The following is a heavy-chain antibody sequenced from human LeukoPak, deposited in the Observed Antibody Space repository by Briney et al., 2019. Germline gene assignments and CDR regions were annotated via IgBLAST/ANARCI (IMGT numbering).Heavy chain of an antibody. CDR3: ARDRAGAQSWVALDP. V-gene: IGHV3-66*02. Sequence: PGGSLRLSCAASGFTVSNDYMAWVRQAPGRGLEWVSLIYGDGTTFYTDSVKGRFTISRDNFENTLYLQMSSLRPEDTALYYCARDRAGAQSWVALDPWGQGTLVTVSS. D-gene: IGHD3-10*01. CDR1: GFTVSNDY. J-gene: IGHJ5*02. CDR2: IYGDGTT.